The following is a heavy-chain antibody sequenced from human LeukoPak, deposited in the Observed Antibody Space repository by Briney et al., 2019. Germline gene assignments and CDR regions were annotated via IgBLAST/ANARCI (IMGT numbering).Heavy chain of an antibody. CDR2: IYWDDDK. CDR1: GFSLSTSGVG. Sequence: SGPTLVNPTQTLTLTCTFSGFSLSTSGVGVGWIRQPPGKALEWLALIYWDDDKRYSPSLESRLTITKDTSKNQVVLTMTNMDPVDTATFYCAHLSSVWRFGELLYRYFDYWGQGTLVTVSS. CDR3: AHLSSVWRFGELLYRYFDY. D-gene: IGHD3-10*01. J-gene: IGHJ4*02. V-gene: IGHV2-5*02.